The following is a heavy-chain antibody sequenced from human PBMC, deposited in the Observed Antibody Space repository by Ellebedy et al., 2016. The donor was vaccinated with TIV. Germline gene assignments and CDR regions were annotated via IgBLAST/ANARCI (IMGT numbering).Heavy chain of an antibody. V-gene: IGHV3-7*01. D-gene: IGHD4-17*01. J-gene: IGHJ3*02. CDR1: GFSFRSYW. Sequence: GGSLRLSCGASGFSFRSYWMTWVRQAPGKGLEWVANINQDGSDNYYEDSVKGRFTLARDNAKNSLYLQMSSLRVEDTAVYYCATDGSYGDYRSPTHAFVMWGQGTMVAVSS. CDR3: ATDGSYGDYRSPTHAFVM. CDR2: INQDGSDN.